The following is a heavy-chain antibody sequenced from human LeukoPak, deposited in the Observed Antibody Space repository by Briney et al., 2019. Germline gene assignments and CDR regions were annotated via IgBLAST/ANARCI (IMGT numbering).Heavy chain of an antibody. D-gene: IGHD4-17*01. CDR2: IYSSGST. CDR1: GASISSSSYY. Sequence: SETLSLTCTVSGASISSSSYYWGWIRQPPGKGLEWIGSIYSSGSTYYNPSLKSRVTISVDTSKNQFSLKLSSVTAADTAVYYCARKTATVTSFDYWGQGTLVTVSS. CDR3: ARKTATVTSFDY. J-gene: IGHJ4*02. V-gene: IGHV4-39*07.